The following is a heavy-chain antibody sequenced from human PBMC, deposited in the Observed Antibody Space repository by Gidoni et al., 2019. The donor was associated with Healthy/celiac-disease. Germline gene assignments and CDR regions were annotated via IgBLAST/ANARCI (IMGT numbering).Heavy chain of an antibody. D-gene: IGHD2-15*01. Sequence: EVQLVESGGGLVQPGGSLRLSCAASGFTFSSYAMSWVRQAPGKGLEWVSAISGSGGSTYYADSVKGRFTISRDNSKNTLYLQMNSLRAEDTAVYYCSCYHYYYYYMDVWGKGTTVTVSS. J-gene: IGHJ6*03. CDR1: GFTFSSYA. CDR2: ISGSGGST. CDR3: SCYHYYYYYMDV. V-gene: IGHV3-23*04.